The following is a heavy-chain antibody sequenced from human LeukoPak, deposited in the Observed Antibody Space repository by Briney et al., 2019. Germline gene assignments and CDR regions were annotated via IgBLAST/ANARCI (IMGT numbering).Heavy chain of an antibody. CDR1: QFSFSTYA. Sequence: GGSLRLFCAASQFSFSTYAMHWVRQAPGRGLEWVAVISYDGSNKYYADSVKGRFTISRDNSKNTLYLQMHSLRAEDTAVYYCTRVDGCIHFDLWGRGTLVTVSS. D-gene: IGHD5-24*01. J-gene: IGHJ2*01. CDR2: ISYDGSNK. V-gene: IGHV3-30*04. CDR3: TRVDGCIHFDL.